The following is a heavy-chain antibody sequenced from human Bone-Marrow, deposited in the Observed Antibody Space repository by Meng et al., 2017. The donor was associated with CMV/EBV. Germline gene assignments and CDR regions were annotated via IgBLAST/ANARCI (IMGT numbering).Heavy chain of an antibody. CDR2: ITSNGGST. V-gene: IGHV3-64*02. CDR3: ARAFPRGLNWFDP. CDR1: GFTFSSYA. J-gene: IGHJ5*02. Sequence: GSLRLSCAASGFTFSSYAMHWVRQAPGKGLEYVSAITSNGGSTYYADSVKGRFTISRDNSKNTLYLQMGSLRAEDMAVYYCARAFPRGLNWFDPWGQGTLVTVSS. D-gene: IGHD2/OR15-2a*01.